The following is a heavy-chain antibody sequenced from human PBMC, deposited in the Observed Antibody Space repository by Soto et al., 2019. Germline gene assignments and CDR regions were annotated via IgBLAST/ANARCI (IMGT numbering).Heavy chain of an antibody. CDR2: ISYDGSNK. J-gene: IGHJ4*02. V-gene: IGHV3-30-3*01. Sequence: PGGSLRLACAASGFTFSSYAMHWVRQAPGKGLEWVAVISYDGSNKYYADSVKGRFTISRDNSKNTLYLQMNSLRAEDTAVYYCARTQQLVRDNGPQPLDYWGQGTLVTAPQ. D-gene: IGHD6-13*01. CDR1: GFTFSSYA. CDR3: ARTQQLVRDNGPQPLDY.